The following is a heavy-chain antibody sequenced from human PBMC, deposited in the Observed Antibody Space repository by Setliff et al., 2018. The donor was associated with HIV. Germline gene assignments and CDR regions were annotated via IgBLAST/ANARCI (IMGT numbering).Heavy chain of an antibody. CDR3: AREDNYDILTGYLWEYYFDY. Sequence: GGSLRLSCAASGFTVSSNYMSWVRQAPGKGLEWVSVIYSGGSTYYADSVKGRFTISRHNSKNTLYLQMNSLRAEDTAVYYCAREDNYDILTGYLWEYYFDYWGQGTLVTVSS. CDR1: GFTVSSNY. D-gene: IGHD3-9*01. CDR2: IYSGGST. V-gene: IGHV3-53*04. J-gene: IGHJ4*02.